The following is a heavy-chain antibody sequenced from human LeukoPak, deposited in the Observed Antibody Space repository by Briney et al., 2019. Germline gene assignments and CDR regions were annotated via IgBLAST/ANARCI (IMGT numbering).Heavy chain of an antibody. J-gene: IGHJ4*02. D-gene: IGHD4-17*01. CDR3: ARDKTTVTDY. CDR1: GGSISSYY. CDR2: IYYSGST. Sequence: PSETLSLTCTVSGGSISSYYRSWIRQPPGKGLEWIGSIYYSGSTYYNPSLKSRVTISVDTSKNQFSLKLSSVTAADTAVYYCARDKTTVTDYWGQGTLVTVSS. V-gene: IGHV4-59*12.